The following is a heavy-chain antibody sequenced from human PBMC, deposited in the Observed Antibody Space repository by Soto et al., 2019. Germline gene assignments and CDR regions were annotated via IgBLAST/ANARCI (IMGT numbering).Heavy chain of an antibody. J-gene: IGHJ3*02. CDR3: ASMTTVATAAFDI. V-gene: IGHV2-5*01. CDR2: IYWNDDQ. Sequence: QITLKESGPTLVKPTQTLTLTCTASGLSFGTSGVGVGWIRQPPGKALEWLALIYWNDDQRYSPSLKSSLTISKDTSKTQVVLTMTNVDPVDTATYYCASMTTVATAAFDICGQGIMVTVPS. D-gene: IGHD4-17*01. CDR1: GLSFGTSGVG.